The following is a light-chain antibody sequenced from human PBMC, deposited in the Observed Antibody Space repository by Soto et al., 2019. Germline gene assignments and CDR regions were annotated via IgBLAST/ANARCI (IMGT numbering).Light chain of an antibody. J-gene: IGKJ1*01. CDR2: GAS. V-gene: IGKV3-20*01. CDR1: QSVSSSY. Sequence: IVLTQSPGTLSLSPGERATLSCRASQSVSSSYLAWYQQKPGQAPRLLIYGASSRTTGIPDRFSGSGSGTDFTLTISRLEPEDFAVYYCQQCTSSPTFGQGTKVDIK. CDR3: QQCTSSPT.